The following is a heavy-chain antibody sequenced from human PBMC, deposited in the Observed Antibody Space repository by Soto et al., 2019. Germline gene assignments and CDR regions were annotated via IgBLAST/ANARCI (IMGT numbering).Heavy chain of an antibody. CDR3: AADRASEWLLPPSHRGSDCYYYGMDV. CDR1: GFTFTSSA. D-gene: IGHD3-3*01. V-gene: IGHV1-58*01. J-gene: IGHJ6*02. CDR2: IVVGSGNT. Sequence: SVKVSCKASGFTFTSSAVQWVRQARGQRLEWIGWIVVGSGNTNYAQKFQERVTITRDMSTSTAYMELSSLRSEDTAVYYCAADRASEWLLPPSHRGSDCYYYGMDVWGQGTTVTVSS.